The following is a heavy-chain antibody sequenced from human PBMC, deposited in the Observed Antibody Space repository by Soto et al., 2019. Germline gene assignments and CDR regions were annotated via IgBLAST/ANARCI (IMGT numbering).Heavy chain of an antibody. CDR2: IIPILGIA. CDR1: GGTFSSYT. J-gene: IGHJ4*02. D-gene: IGHD5-12*01. CDR3: AREGDSGYDYARFDS. V-gene: IGHV1-69*08. Sequence: QVQLVQSGAEVKKPGSSVKVSCKASGGTFSSYTISWVRQAPGQGLEWMGRIIPILGIANYAQKFQGRVTITADKSTSTAYRELSSLRSEDTAVYYCAREGDSGYDYARFDSWGQGTLVTVSS.